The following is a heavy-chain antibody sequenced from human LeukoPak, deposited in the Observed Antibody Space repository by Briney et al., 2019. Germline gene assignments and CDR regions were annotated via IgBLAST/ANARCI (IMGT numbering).Heavy chain of an antibody. CDR1: GGSLSSSSYY. J-gene: IGHJ5*02. CDR2: IYYSGST. V-gene: IGHV4-39*01. D-gene: IGHD2-21*01. CDR3: ARAYCGGDCYLNWFDP. Sequence: SETLSLTCTVSGGSLSSSSYYWGWIRQPPGKGLEWIGSIYYSGSTYYNPSLKSRVTISVDTSKNQFSLKLSSVTAADTAVYYCARAYCGGDCYLNWFDPWGQGTLVTVSS.